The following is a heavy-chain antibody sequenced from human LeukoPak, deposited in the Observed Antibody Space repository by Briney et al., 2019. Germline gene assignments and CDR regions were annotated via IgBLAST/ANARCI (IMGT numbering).Heavy chain of an antibody. V-gene: IGHV4-30-4*08. Sequence: SQTLSLTCTVSGGSISSGDYYWSWIRQPPGKGLEWIGYIYYSGSTYYNPSLKSRVTISVDTSKNQFSLKLSSVTAADTAMYYCARSGPLCSSTSCYLYYFDYWGQGTLVTVSS. J-gene: IGHJ4*02. D-gene: IGHD2-2*01. CDR2: IYYSGST. CDR1: GGSISSGDYY. CDR3: ARSGPLCSSTSCYLYYFDY.